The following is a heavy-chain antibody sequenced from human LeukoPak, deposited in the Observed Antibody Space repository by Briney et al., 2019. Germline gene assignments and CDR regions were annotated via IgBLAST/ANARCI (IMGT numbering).Heavy chain of an antibody. CDR1: GFTFSSYA. D-gene: IGHD3-10*01. CDR3: ARDLGEEPLVWFGELFALADYYYGMDV. CDR2: ISYDGSNK. V-gene: IGHV3-30*04. Sequence: PGGSLRLSCAASGFTFSSYAMHWVRQAPGKGLEWVAVISYDGSNKYYADSVKGRFTISRDNSKNTLYLQMNSLRAEDTAVYYCARDLGEEPLVWFGELFALADYYYGMDVWGQGTTVTVSS. J-gene: IGHJ6*02.